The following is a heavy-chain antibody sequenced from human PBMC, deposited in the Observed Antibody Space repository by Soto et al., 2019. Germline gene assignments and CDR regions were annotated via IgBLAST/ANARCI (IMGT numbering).Heavy chain of an antibody. D-gene: IGHD2-2*01. CDR3: AKAKPHLVPAAMRRFDY. J-gene: IGHJ4*02. CDR2: ISGSGGST. Sequence: GGSLRLSCAASGFTFSSYAMSWVRQAPGKGLEWVSAISGSGGSTYYADSVKGRFTISRDNSKNTLYLQMNSLRAEDTAVYYCAKAKPHLVPAAMRRFDYWGQGTLVTVSS. V-gene: IGHV3-23*01. CDR1: GFTFSSYA.